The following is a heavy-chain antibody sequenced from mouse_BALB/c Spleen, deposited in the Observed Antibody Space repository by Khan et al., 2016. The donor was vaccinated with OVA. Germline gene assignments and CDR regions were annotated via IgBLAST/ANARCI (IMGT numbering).Heavy chain of an antibody. V-gene: IGHV5-15*02. J-gene: IGHJ3*01. CDR3: ARGGGTAPFAY. D-gene: IGHD1-2*01. CDR2: ISDLAYSI. Sequence: EVELVESGGGLVQPGGSRKLSCAASGFTFSDYGMAWVRQAPGKGPEWVAFISDLAYSIYYADTVTGRFTISRENAKKTLYLELRSLRSEATAMYYGARGGGTAPFAYWGLGTLVTVSA. CDR1: GFTFSDYG.